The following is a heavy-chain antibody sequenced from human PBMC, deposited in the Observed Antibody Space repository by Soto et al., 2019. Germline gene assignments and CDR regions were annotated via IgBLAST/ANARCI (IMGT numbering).Heavy chain of an antibody. CDR2: IIPIFGTA. CDR1: GGTFSSYA. D-gene: IGHD6-13*01. CDR3: ALPGIAAAGSENYYYYYGMDV. J-gene: IGHJ6*02. Sequence: SVKVSCKASGGTFSSYAISWVRQAPGQGLEWMGGIIPIFGTANYAQKFQGRVTITADKSTSTAYMELSSLRSEDTAVYYCALPGIAAAGSENYYYYYGMDVWGQGTTVTVSS. V-gene: IGHV1-69*06.